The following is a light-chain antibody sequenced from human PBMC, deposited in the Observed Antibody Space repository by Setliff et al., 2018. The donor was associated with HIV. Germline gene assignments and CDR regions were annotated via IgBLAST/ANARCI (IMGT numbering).Light chain of an antibody. CDR3: TTWDDGLSGVV. CDR1: RSNIGNNY. J-gene: IGLJ3*02. V-gene: IGLV1-51*01. Sequence: QSVLTQPPSVSAAPGQKVAISCSGSRSNIGNNYVAWYQQFPGTAPKLPIYDIYKRPSDVPDRFSGSKSGTSATLGISGPQTGDEATYFCTTWDDGLSGVVFGGGTKVTVL. CDR2: DIY.